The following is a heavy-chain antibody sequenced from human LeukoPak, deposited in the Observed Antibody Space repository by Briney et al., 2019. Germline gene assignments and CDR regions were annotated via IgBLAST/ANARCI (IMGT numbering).Heavy chain of an antibody. CDR1: GFTFSSYA. Sequence: GGSLRLSCAASGFTFSSYAMSWVRQAPGKGLEWVSAISGSGGSTYYAGSVKGRFTISRDNSKNTLYLQMNSLRAEDTAVYYCAKIPGHYVLHYFDYWGQGTLVTVSS. J-gene: IGHJ4*02. CDR3: AKIPGHYVLHYFDY. V-gene: IGHV3-23*01. D-gene: IGHD3-16*01. CDR2: ISGSGGST.